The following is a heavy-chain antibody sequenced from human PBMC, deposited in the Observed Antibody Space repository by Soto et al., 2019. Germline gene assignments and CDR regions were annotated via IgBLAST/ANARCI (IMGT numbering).Heavy chain of an antibody. CDR3: ARVGFDGYSGYDYWYFDL. J-gene: IGHJ2*01. Sequence: GGSLRLSCAASGFTFSSYGMHWVRQAPGKGLEWVAVIWYDGSNKYYADSVKGRFTISRDNSKNTLYLQMNSLRAEDTAVYYCARVGFDGYSGYDYWYFDLWGRGTLVTVSS. D-gene: IGHD5-12*01. V-gene: IGHV3-33*08. CDR1: GFTFSSYG. CDR2: IWYDGSNK.